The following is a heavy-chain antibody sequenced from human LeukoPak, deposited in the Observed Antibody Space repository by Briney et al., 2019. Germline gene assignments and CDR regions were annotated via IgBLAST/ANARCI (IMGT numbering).Heavy chain of an antibody. Sequence: ASVTVSCKASGYTFTGYYIHWVRQAPGQGLERMGWINPNINGTNYAQKFQGRVTMTGDRSISTAYMELSRLRSDDTAVYYCARERTPGSGYGVDYWGQGTVVTVSS. CDR2: INPNINGT. J-gene: IGHJ4*02. CDR1: GYTFTGYY. CDR3: ARERTPGSGYGVDY. V-gene: IGHV1-2*02. D-gene: IGHD6-25*01.